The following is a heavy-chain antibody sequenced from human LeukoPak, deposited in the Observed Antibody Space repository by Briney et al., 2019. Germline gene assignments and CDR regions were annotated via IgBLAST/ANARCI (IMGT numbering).Heavy chain of an antibody. Sequence: SETLSLTCTVSGGSISSSSYYWGWIRQPPGKGLEWIGDIYYSGRTYYNLSLRNRVSISLYTSKNRFSLTLTSVTAADTAVYYCARRRYYDSTGFFDWGRGSLVIVSS. CDR2: IYYSGRT. CDR1: GGSISSSSYY. D-gene: IGHD3-22*01. V-gene: IGHV4-39*02. CDR3: ARRRYYDSTGFFD. J-gene: IGHJ1*01.